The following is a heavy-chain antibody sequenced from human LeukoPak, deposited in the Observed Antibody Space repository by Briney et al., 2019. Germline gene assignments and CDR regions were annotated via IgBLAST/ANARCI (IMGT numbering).Heavy chain of an antibody. J-gene: IGHJ3*02. CDR2: ISSSGSTI. CDR3: ARVRGYYDSSGYLHDAFDI. V-gene: IGHV3-11*04. D-gene: IGHD3-22*01. CDR1: GFTFSDYY. Sequence: GGSLRLSCAASGFTFSDYYTSWIRQAPGKGLEWVSYISSSGSTIYYADSVKGRFTISRDNAKNSLYLQMNSLRAEDKAVYYCARVRGYYDSSGYLHDAFDIWGQGTMVTVSS.